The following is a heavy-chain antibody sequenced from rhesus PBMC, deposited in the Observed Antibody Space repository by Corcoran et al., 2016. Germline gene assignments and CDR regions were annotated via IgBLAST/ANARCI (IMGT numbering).Heavy chain of an antibody. CDR2: IGGSSGST. V-gene: IGHV4-127*01. Sequence: QVQLQESGPGLVKPSEPLSLTCAVSGYSISSGYGWGWFRQPPGKGLEWIGYIGGSSGSTNYNPSLKSRVTISKDTSKNQFSLKLSSVTAADTAVYYCARKGVSSTLDYWGQGVLVTVSS. CDR3: ARKGVSSTLDY. CDR1: GYSISSGYG. D-gene: IGHD6-19*01. J-gene: IGHJ4*01.